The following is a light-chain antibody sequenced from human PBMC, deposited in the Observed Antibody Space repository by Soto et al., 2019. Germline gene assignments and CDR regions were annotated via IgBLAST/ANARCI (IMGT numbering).Light chain of an antibody. Sequence: DIQMTQSPSSLSACVGDRVTITYRASETIASYVNWYQQRPGKAPKLLIYAASTLQSGVPSRFGGSGSGTVFTLTITSLQPEDFATYFCQQTYNPPRTFGQGTRL. CDR1: ETIASY. V-gene: IGKV1-39*01. J-gene: IGKJ1*01. CDR2: AAS. CDR3: QQTYNPPRT.